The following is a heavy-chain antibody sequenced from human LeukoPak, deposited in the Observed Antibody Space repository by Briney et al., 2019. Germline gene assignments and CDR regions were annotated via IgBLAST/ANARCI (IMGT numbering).Heavy chain of an antibody. CDR2: LNPNSGNT. CDR1: GYTFTRYD. Sequence: GASVKVSCKASGYTFTRYDINWVRQAPGQGLEWMGWLNPNSGNTGYAQKFQGRVTITTDESTSTAYMELSSLRSEDTAVYFCARGRNSWYNYWGQGTLVTVSS. V-gene: IGHV1-8*01. CDR3: ARGRNSWYNY. J-gene: IGHJ4*02. D-gene: IGHD6-13*01.